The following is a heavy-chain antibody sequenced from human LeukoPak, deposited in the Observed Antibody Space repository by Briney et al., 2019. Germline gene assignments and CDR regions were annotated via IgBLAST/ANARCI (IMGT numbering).Heavy chain of an antibody. D-gene: IGHD6-13*01. CDR1: GFTFSSYS. V-gene: IGHV3-21*01. Sequence: GGSLRLSCAASGFTFSSYSMNWVRQAPGKGLEWVSSISSSSSYIYYADSVKGRFTISRDNSKNTLYLQMNSLRAEDTAVYYCAKEGSSSWYGRSGMDVWGQGTTVTVSS. J-gene: IGHJ6*02. CDR2: ISSSSSYI. CDR3: AKEGSSSWYGRSGMDV.